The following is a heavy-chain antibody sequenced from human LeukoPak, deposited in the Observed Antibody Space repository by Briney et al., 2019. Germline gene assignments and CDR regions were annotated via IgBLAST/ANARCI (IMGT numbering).Heavy chain of an antibody. CDR2: ISGSGGST. J-gene: IGHJ4*02. V-gene: IGHV3-23*01. CDR1: GFTFSSYA. D-gene: IGHD6-19*01. CDR3: AKTPTYSSGWYLDY. Sequence: GGSLRLSCAASGFTFSSYAMSWVRQAPGKGLEWVSAISGSGGSTYYADSVKGRFTISRDNSKNTLYLQMNSLRAEDTAVYYCAKTPTYSSGWYLDYWGQGNLVTVSS.